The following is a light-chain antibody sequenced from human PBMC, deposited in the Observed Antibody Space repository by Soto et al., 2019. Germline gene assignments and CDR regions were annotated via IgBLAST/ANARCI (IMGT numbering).Light chain of an antibody. CDR3: QLYGTSPIT. CDR1: QSVSNNY. Sequence: EIVLTQSPGTLSLSPGERATLSCRASQSVSNNYLAWYQQKPGQAPRLLIYGASNRATGIPDRFSGSGSGTDFTLTISRLEPEDFAVYYCQLYGTSPITFGQGTRLEI. CDR2: GAS. J-gene: IGKJ5*01. V-gene: IGKV3-20*01.